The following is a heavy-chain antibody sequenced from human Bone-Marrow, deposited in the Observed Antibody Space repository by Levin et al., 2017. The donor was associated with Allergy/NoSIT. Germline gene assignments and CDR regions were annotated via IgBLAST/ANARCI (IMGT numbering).Heavy chain of an antibody. J-gene: IGHJ4*02. CDR3: AKMGDNRSSSGYYFDY. D-gene: IGHD3-3*01. CDR1: GFPFSQYS. CDR2: ISDSSNYI. Sequence: GESLKISCAASGFPFSQYSMVWVRQAPGKGLEWVASISDSSNYIHYADSLKGRLTISRDNAKNSVFLQMNSLRAEDPAVYFCAKMGDNRSSSGYYFDYWGQGTLVTVSS. V-gene: IGHV3-21*01.